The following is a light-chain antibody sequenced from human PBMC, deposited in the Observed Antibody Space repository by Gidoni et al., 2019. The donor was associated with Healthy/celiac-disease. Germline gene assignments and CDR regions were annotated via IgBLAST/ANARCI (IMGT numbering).Light chain of an antibody. CDR1: QSVSSIY. J-gene: IGKJ5*01. CDR3: QQYGSSPPIT. Sequence: IVLTQSPDTLSLSPGERATLSCRASQSVSSIYLAWYQQKPGQAPRLLIYGASSRATGIPDRFSGSGSGTDFTLTISRLEPEDVAVYYCQQYGSSPPITFGQGTRLEIK. V-gene: IGKV3-20*01. CDR2: GAS.